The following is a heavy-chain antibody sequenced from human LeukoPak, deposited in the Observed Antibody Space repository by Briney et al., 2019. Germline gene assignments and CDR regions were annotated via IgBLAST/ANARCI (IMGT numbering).Heavy chain of an antibody. Sequence: SETLSLTCTVSGGSISSGYWSWIRQPPGKGLEWIGYISYSESTRYSPSLKSRVTMSIDTSMNQFSLKLSSVTAADTAVYYCARHEATVVTLFDAFDIWGQGTMVTVSS. D-gene: IGHD4-23*01. J-gene: IGHJ3*02. CDR3: ARHEATVVTLFDAFDI. CDR2: ISYSEST. V-gene: IGHV4-59*08. CDR1: GGSISSGY.